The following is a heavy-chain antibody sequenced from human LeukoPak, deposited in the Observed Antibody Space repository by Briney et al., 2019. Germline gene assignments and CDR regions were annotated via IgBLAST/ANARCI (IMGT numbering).Heavy chain of an antibody. CDR3: AKDLGSYLDY. Sequence: GRSLRLSCAASGFTFSSYGMHWVRQAPGKGLEWVAVISYDGSNKYYADSVKSRFTISRVNSKNTLYLQMNSLRAEDTAVYYCAKDLGSYLDYWGQGTLVTVSS. CDR1: GFTFSSYG. V-gene: IGHV3-30*18. D-gene: IGHD3-16*02. J-gene: IGHJ4*02. CDR2: ISYDGSNK.